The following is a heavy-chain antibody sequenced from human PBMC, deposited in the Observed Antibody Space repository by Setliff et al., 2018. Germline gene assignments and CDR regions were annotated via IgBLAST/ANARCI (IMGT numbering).Heavy chain of an antibody. Sequence: HPGGSLRLSCAASGFTFSSYGMHWVRQAPGKGLEWVAVISYDGSNKYYADSVKGRFTISRDNSKNTLYLQMNSLRAEDTAVYYCAKAWAPRGSGFIYFDYWGQGTLVTVSS. CDR3: AKAWAPRGSGFIYFDY. J-gene: IGHJ4*02. D-gene: IGHD3-10*01. CDR2: ISYDGSNK. CDR1: GFTFSSYG. V-gene: IGHV3-30*18.